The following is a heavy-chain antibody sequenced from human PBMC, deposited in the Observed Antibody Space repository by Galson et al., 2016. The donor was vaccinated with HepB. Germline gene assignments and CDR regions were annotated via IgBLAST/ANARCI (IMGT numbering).Heavy chain of an antibody. J-gene: IGHJ4*02. CDR3: ARDRNIELGYCSGGSCDPLDY. CDR1: GYTFKSYG. CDR2: ISADNGDT. D-gene: IGHD2-15*01. V-gene: IGHV1-18*01. Sequence: SVKVSCKASGYTFKSYGISWVRQAPGQGLEWMGWISADNGDTKYAQKFQDRVTMTTDTSTRTAYMELRSLRSDDTAVYYCARDRNIELGYCSGGSCDPLDYWGQGTLVTVSS.